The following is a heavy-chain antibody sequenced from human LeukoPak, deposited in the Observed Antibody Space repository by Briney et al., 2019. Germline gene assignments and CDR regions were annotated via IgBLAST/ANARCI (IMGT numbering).Heavy chain of an antibody. CDR3: ARVDYGSGSYRFDP. Sequence: SETLSLTCTVSGASINSDSNYWSWIRQAPGKGLEWIGYIYYSVNVHYNPSLKSRISISVDTSKNQFSLKVSSVTAADTAVYYCARVDYGSGSYRFDPWGQGTLVTVSS. CDR1: GASINSDSNY. V-gene: IGHV4-30-4*02. D-gene: IGHD3-10*01. J-gene: IGHJ5*02. CDR2: IYYSVNV.